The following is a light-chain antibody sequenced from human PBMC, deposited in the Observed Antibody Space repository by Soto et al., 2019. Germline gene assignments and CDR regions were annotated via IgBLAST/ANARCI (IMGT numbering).Light chain of an antibody. Sequence: QSVLTQPLSVSGAPGQRVTISCTGSSSNIGAGYDVHWYQQLPGTAPKLLIYGNSNRPSGVPDRFSGSKSGTSASLAITGLQAEDEADYYCQSYDSSLSEVFGTGTKLTV. CDR2: GNS. V-gene: IGLV1-40*01. J-gene: IGLJ1*01. CDR3: QSYDSSLSEV. CDR1: SSNIGAGYD.